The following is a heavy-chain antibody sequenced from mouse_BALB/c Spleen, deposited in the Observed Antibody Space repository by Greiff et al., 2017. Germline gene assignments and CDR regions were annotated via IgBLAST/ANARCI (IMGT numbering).Heavy chain of an antibody. CDR2: IDPSDSET. CDR3: AKEYDGVDY. CDR1: GYSFTSYW. V-gene: IGHV1S126*01. D-gene: IGHD2-12*01. J-gene: IGHJ2*01. Sequence: VKLMESGPQLVRPGASVKISCKASGYSFTSYWMHWVKQRPGQGLEWIGMIDPSDSETRLNQKFKDKATLTVDKSSSTAYMQLSSPTSEDSAVYYCAKEYDGVDYWGQGTTLTVSS.